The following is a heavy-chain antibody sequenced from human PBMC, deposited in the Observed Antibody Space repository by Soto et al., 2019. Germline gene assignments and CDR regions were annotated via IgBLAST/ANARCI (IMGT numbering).Heavy chain of an antibody. CDR2: ISSSGSST. CDR3: AYNYYDSSGYQRDAFDI. Sequence: GGSLRLSCAASGFTFGDYYMSWIRQAPGKGLEWVSYISSSGSSTYYVDSVRGRFTISRDNAKNSLYLQMDSLRSEDTAVYYCAYNYYDSSGYQRDAFDIWGQGTMVTVSS. V-gene: IGHV3-11*01. J-gene: IGHJ3*02. CDR1: GFTFGDYY. D-gene: IGHD3-22*01.